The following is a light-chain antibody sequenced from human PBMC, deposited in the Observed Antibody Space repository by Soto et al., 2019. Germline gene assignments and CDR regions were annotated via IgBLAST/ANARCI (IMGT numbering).Light chain of an antibody. CDR2: EVN. CDR1: SSDVGGYNY. CDR3: SSYGGYNNVV. Sequence: QSALTQPLSASGSPGQSVTISCTGTSSDVGGYNYVSWFQQHPGKAPKLIIHEVNQRPSGVPDRFSGSKSGNTASLTVSGLQAEDEGTYYCSSYGGYNNVVFGTGTKVTVL. J-gene: IGLJ1*01. V-gene: IGLV2-8*01.